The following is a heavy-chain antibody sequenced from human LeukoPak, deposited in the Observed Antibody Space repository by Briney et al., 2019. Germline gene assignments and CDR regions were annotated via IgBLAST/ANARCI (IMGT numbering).Heavy chain of an antibody. CDR1: GFTFDDYA. Sequence: PGRSLRLSCAASGFTFDDYAMHWVRQAPGEGLEWVSGISWNSGSIGYADSVKGRFTISRDNAKNSLYLQMNSLRAEDTALYYCAKDLYGDYGEYYFDYWGQGTLVTVSS. D-gene: IGHD4-17*01. V-gene: IGHV3-9*01. CDR3: AKDLYGDYGEYYFDY. J-gene: IGHJ4*02. CDR2: ISWNSGSI.